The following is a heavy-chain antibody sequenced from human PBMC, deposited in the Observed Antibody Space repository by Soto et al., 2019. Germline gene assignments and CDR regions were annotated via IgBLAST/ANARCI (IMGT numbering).Heavy chain of an antibody. Sequence: QVQLVESGGGVVQPGRSLRLSCAASGFTFSSYGMHWVRQAPGKGLEWVAVISYDGSNKYYADSVKGRFTISRDNSKNTLYLQMNSLRADDTAVYYCAKDPRGYCSGGSCPGAFDIWGQGTMVTVSS. CDR1: GFTFSSYG. D-gene: IGHD2-15*01. CDR2: ISYDGSNK. J-gene: IGHJ3*02. CDR3: AKDPRGYCSGGSCPGAFDI. V-gene: IGHV3-30*18.